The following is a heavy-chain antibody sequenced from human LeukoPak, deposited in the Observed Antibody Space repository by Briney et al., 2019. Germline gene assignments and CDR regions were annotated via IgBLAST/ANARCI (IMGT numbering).Heavy chain of an antibody. D-gene: IGHD2-15*01. CDR3: AKQVGYCSDGNCYFDY. CDR2: ISTGGSST. CDR1: KFTFSSSA. V-gene: IGHV3-23*01. Sequence: PGGSLRLSCAASKFTFSSSAMSWVRQAPGKGLEWVSAISTGGSSTYYADSVKGRFTISRDNSRNTLNLQMNSLRAEDTAVYYCAKQVGYCSDGNCYFDYWGQGTLVTVSS. J-gene: IGHJ4*02.